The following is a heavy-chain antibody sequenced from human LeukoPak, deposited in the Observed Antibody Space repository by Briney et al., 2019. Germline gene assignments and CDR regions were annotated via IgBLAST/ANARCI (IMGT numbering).Heavy chain of an antibody. J-gene: IGHJ4*02. CDR1: GFTFSSYW. CDR2: IKQDGSEK. Sequence: GGSLRLSCAASGFTFSSYWMSWVRQAPGKGLEWVANIKQDGSEKYYVDSVKGRFTISRENAKNSLYLQMNSLRAEDTAVYYCARVQSYYDFWSGYPYYFDYWGQGTLVTVSS. CDR3: ARVQSYYDFWSGYPYYFDY. D-gene: IGHD3-3*01. V-gene: IGHV3-7*01.